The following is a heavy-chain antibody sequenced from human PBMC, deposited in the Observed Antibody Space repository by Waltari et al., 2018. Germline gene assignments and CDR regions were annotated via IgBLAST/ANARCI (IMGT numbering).Heavy chain of an antibody. J-gene: IGHJ6*03. V-gene: IGHV3-30-3*01. Sequence: QVQLVESGGGVVQPGRSLRLSCAASGFAFSNYAMHWVRQAPGQGLEWVAFISYGGTKTYYTGSVKDRFTGSGDSSKNTLYLRMDSLRPEDTALYYCARPPSGYYYYYRDVWGKGTTVTVSS. CDR3: ARPPSGYYYYYRDV. CDR1: GFAFSNYA. CDR2: ISYGGTKT.